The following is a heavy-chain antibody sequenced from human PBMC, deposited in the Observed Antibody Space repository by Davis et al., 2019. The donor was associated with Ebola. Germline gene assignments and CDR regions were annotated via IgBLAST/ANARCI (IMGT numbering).Heavy chain of an antibody. Sequence: GESLKISCAASGFTFSSYAMSWVRQAPGKGLEWVASIKHDGSEEFYVDSVKGRFTIFRDNIKKSLYLQMSSPRAEDTAVYYCATRQIPVIRLYGMDVWGRGTTVTVSS. CDR2: IKHDGSEE. J-gene: IGHJ6*02. D-gene: IGHD3-10*01. V-gene: IGHV3-7*01. CDR1: GFTFSSYA. CDR3: ATRQIPVIRLYGMDV.